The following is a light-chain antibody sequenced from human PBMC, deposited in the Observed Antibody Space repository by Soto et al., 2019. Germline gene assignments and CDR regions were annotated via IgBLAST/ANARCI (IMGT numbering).Light chain of an antibody. CDR1: QSVPNNY. V-gene: IGKV3-20*01. Sequence: EFVLTRSPGTLSLSPGERATLSCRASQSVPNNYLAWYQQRPGQAPRLLIYAASIRATGIPGRISGSGSGTDFTLTISRLEPEDFAVYHCQQYGNSPPVTFGGGTKVDIK. CDR2: AAS. J-gene: IGKJ4*01. CDR3: QQYGNSPPVT.